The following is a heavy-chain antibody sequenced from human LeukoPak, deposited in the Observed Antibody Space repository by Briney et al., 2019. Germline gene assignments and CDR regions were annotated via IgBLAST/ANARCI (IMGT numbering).Heavy chain of an antibody. Sequence: SETLSLTCTVSGGSISSYYWSWIRQPPGKGLEWIGYIYYSGSTNYNPSLKSRVTISEDTSKNQFSLKLSSVTAADTAVYYCARDVYGDSWFDPWGQGTLVTVSS. J-gene: IGHJ5*02. CDR3: ARDVYGDSWFDP. D-gene: IGHD4-17*01. CDR1: GGSISSYY. CDR2: IYYSGST. V-gene: IGHV4-59*12.